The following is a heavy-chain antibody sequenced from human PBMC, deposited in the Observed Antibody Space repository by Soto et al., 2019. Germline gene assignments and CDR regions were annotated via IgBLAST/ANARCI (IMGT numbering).Heavy chain of an antibody. D-gene: IGHD3-10*01. V-gene: IGHV3-23*01. CDR3: VKREARGSGSPY. CDR1: GFPFNSYA. J-gene: IGHJ4*02. Sequence: GGSLRLSCSASGFPFNSYAMIWVRQAPGKGLEWVSGISGSGGNTYYADSVKGRYTISRDNSKNTLYLRMNSLRAEDTAVYYCVKREARGSGSPYWGQGTLVTVSS. CDR2: ISGSGGNT.